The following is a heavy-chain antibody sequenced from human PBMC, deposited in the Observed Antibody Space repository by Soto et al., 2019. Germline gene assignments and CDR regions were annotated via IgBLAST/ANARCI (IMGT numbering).Heavy chain of an antibody. CDR1: GGSISSSSYY. Sequence: QLQLQESGPGLVKPSETLSLTCTVSGGSISSSSYYWGWIRQPPGKGLEWIGSIYYSGSTYYNPSLKSRVTISVDTSKIQFSLKLSSVTAADTAVYYCALSGGSCYPCQFDPWGQGTLVTVSS. D-gene: IGHD2-15*01. J-gene: IGHJ5*02. CDR2: IYYSGST. V-gene: IGHV4-39*01. CDR3: ALSGGSCYPCQFDP.